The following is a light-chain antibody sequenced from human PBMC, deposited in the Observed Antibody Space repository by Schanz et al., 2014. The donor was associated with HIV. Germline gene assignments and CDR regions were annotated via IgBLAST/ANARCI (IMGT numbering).Light chain of an antibody. J-gene: IGLJ3*02. CDR2: SNS. Sequence: QSVLTQPPSASGTPGQRVTISCSGSSSNIRSNTINWYQHLPGTAPKLLIYSNSQRPSGVPDRLSGSGSGTSASLVISGLQSQDEADFYCATWDDSLNGWVFGGGTKLTVL. V-gene: IGLV1-44*01. CDR1: SSNIRSNT. CDR3: ATWDDSLNGWV.